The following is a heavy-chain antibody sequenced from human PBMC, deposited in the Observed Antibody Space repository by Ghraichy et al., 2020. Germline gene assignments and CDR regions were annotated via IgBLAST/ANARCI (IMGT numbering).Heavy chain of an antibody. V-gene: IGHV3-66*04. J-gene: IGHJ4*01. CDR1: GFSVGSNY. D-gene: IGHD2/OR15-2a*01. CDR2: IYSGGET. CDR3: ARRPGN. Sequence: GGSLRLSCAASGFSVGSNYMSWVRQAPGKGLEWVSCIYSGGETHYADSVKGRFTISRDSSKNTLYLQMNSLRAEDTAVYYCARRPGNWGHGTLVTVSS.